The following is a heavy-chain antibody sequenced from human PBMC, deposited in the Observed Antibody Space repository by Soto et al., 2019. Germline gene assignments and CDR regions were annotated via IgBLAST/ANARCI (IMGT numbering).Heavy chain of an antibody. V-gene: IGHV1-18*01. J-gene: IGHJ4*02. Sequence: QVQLVQSGAEVKKPGASVKVSCKASGYTFTSYGISWVRQAPGQGLEWMGWISAYNGNTNYAQKLQGRVTMTTDTXPXTXXKQLRSLRSDDTAVYYCARDQAIVVVVAATPSFDYWGQGTLVTVSS. CDR2: ISAYNGNT. D-gene: IGHD2-15*01. CDR1: GYTFTSYG. CDR3: ARDQAIVVVVAATPSFDY.